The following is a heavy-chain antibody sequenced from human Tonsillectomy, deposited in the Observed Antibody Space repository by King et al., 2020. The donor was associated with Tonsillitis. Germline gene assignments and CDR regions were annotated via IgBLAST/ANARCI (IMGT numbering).Heavy chain of an antibody. CDR1: GGSFSGYY. D-gene: IGHD3-16*02. CDR2: INHSGST. CDR3: ARGRGDYVWGSYRYLLDY. V-gene: IGHV4-34*01. Sequence: VQLQQWGAGLLKPSETLSLTCAVYGGSFSGYYWSWIRQPPGKGLEWIGEINHSGSTNYNPPLKSRVTISVDTSKNQFSLKLSSVTAADTSVYYCARGRGDYVWGSYRYLLDYWGQGTLVTVSS. J-gene: IGHJ4*02.